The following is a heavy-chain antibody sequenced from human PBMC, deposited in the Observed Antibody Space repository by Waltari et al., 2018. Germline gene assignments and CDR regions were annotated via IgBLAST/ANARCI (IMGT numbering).Heavy chain of an antibody. CDR3: VKGGWGFGAFYEQH. Sequence: EVQLVTSGGGLVQPGRSLRLACVGWGFRFAVYAMYWVRKRPGKGLEWLSGIGWNSGAIGYADSVRGRFSTYRDNARKSLYLQMGRLRPEDTALYYCVKGGWGFGAFYEQHWGQGIQVTVSS. V-gene: IGHV3-9*01. D-gene: IGHD3-10*01. J-gene: IGHJ4*02. CDR2: IGWNSGAI. CDR1: GFRFAVYA.